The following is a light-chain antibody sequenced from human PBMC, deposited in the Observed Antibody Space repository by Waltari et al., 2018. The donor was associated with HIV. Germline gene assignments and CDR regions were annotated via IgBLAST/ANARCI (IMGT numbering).Light chain of an antibody. Sequence: EIMMTQSPATLSVSPGERATLSCRASQSLGSNLAWYQQKPGQAPRLLIYGASTRATGVPARFSGSGSGTQFSLTISSLQSEDFAIYYCQQYNKWPMYTFGQGTIVEIK. J-gene: IGKJ2*01. CDR1: QSLGSN. CDR2: GAS. V-gene: IGKV3-15*01. CDR3: QQYNKWPMYT.